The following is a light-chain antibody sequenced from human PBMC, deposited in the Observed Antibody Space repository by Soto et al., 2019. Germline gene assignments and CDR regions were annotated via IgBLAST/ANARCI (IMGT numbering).Light chain of an antibody. V-gene: IGLV2-14*01. J-gene: IGLJ3*02. Sequence: QSALTQPASVSGSPGQSITISCTGTSSDVGGYNYVSWYQHHPGSAPKLLIYEVSNRPSGVSNRFSGSKSGNTASLTISGLQAEDEADYYCCSYTNTNTRVFGGGTKLTVL. CDR2: EVS. CDR3: CSYTNTNTRV. CDR1: SSDVGGYNY.